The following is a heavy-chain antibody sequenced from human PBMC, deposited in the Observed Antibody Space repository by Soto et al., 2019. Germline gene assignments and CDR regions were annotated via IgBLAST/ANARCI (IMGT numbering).Heavy chain of an antibody. V-gene: IGHV1-69*13. J-gene: IGHJ3*02. CDR2: IIPIFGTA. D-gene: IGHD2-8*01. CDR1: GVTFSSYA. Sequence: SVKVSCKASGVTFSSYAISWVRQAPGQGLEWMGGIIPIFGTANYAQKFQGRVTITADESTSTAYMELSSLRSEDTAVYYCARVEYCTNGVCYGTDAFDIWGQGTMVTVSS. CDR3: ARVEYCTNGVCYGTDAFDI.